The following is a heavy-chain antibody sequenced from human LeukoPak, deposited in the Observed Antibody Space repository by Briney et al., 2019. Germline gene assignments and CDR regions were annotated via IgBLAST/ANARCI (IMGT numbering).Heavy chain of an antibody. CDR2: INHSGST. Sequence: WETLSLTCAVSGGSFSGYYWSWIRQPPGKGLEWIGEINHSGSTNYNPSFKSRVTISVDTSKNQFTLKRSAVTAADTAVYYCARRYSSRNFDYWGQGTLVTVSS. D-gene: IGHD6-13*01. CDR3: ARRYSSRNFDY. V-gene: IGHV4-34*01. CDR1: GGSFSGYY. J-gene: IGHJ4*02.